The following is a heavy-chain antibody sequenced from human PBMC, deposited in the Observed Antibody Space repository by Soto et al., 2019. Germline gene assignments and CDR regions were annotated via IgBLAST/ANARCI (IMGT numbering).Heavy chain of an antibody. Sequence: SETLSLTCTVSGGSISSYHWSWIRQPPGMGLEWIAYIYNSGSTNYNPSLKGRVTTSFDTSNNQFSLRLSSVTPADAAIYYCARHATGAGAFDIWGQGTMVTVSS. D-gene: IGHD7-27*01. CDR2: IYNSGST. J-gene: IGHJ3*02. CDR1: GGSISSYH. V-gene: IGHV4-59*08. CDR3: ARHATGAGAFDI.